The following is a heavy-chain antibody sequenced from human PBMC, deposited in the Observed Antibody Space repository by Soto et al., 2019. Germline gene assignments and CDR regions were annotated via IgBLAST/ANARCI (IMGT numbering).Heavy chain of an antibody. CDR1: GFTFSSLS. V-gene: IGHV3-30*18. Sequence: QVQLVESGGGVVQPGRSLRLSCAASGFTFSSLSMHWVRQTPGKGLEWVAVISDDGSNKYYADSVKGRFTISRDNSKNTLSLQMSSLRAEDTAVYYCAKTIRGGYMAYCDYWGQGTLVTVSS. CDR3: AKTIRGGYMAYCDY. D-gene: IGHD5-12*01. J-gene: IGHJ4*02. CDR2: ISDDGSNK.